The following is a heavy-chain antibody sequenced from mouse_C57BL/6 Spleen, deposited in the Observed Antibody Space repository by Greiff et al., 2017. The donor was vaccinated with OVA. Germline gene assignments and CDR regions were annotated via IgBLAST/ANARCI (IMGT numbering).Heavy chain of an antibody. CDR2: ISYDGSN. V-gene: IGHV3-6*01. D-gene: IGHD2-1*01. CDR1: GYSITSGYY. Sequence: DVHLVESGPGLVKPSQSLSLTCSVTGYSITSGYYWNWIRQFPGNKLEWMGYISYDGSNNYNPSLKNRISITRDTSKNQFFLKLNSVTTEDTATYYCARDRDGNWYFDVWGTGTTVTVSS. J-gene: IGHJ1*03. CDR3: ARDRDGNWYFDV.